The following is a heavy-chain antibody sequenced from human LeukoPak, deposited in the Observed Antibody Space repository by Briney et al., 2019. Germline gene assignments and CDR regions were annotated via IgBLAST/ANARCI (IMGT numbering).Heavy chain of an antibody. Sequence: GGSLRLSCAASGFTFSTYSMHWVRQAPGKGLEYVSGVSSNGGRTYYANSVKGRFTISRDNAKNSLYLQMNSLRAEDTAVYYCAELGITMIGGVWGKGTTVTISS. V-gene: IGHV3-64*01. CDR3: AELGITMIGGV. J-gene: IGHJ6*04. CDR1: GFTFSTYS. CDR2: VSSNGGRT. D-gene: IGHD3-10*02.